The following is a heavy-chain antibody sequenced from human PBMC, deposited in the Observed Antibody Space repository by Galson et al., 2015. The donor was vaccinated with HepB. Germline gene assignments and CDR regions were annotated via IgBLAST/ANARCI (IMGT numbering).Heavy chain of an antibody. J-gene: IGHJ6*02. CDR1: GFTFNNYT. D-gene: IGHD3-10*01. CDR3: ARDTRGRYYYGSGSLVPYGMDV. CDR2: ISTSSTYI. Sequence: SLRLSCAASGFTFNNYTMNWVRQAPGKGLEWVSSISTSSTYIYYADSVKGRFTISRDNAKNSLYLQMNSLRAEDTAVYYCARDTRGRYYYGSGSLVPYGMDVWGQGTTVTVSS. V-gene: IGHV3-21*01.